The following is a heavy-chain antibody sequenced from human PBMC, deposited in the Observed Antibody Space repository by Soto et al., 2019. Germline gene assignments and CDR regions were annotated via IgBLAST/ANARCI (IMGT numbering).Heavy chain of an antibody. V-gene: IGHV1-2*04. CDR2: INPNSGGT. Sequence: ASVKVSCKASGYTFTGYYMDWVRQAPGQGLEWMGWINPNSGGTNYAQKFQGWVTMTRDTSISTAYMELSRLRSDDTAVYYCARDPITMGRGVRTGGMDVWGQGTTVTVSS. J-gene: IGHJ6*02. CDR1: GYTFTGYY. CDR3: ARDPITMGRGVRTGGMDV. D-gene: IGHD3-10*01.